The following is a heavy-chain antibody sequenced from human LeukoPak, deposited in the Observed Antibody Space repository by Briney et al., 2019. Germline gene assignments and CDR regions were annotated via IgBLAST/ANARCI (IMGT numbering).Heavy chain of an antibody. D-gene: IGHD4-17*01. J-gene: IGHJ3*02. V-gene: IGHV1-18*01. CDR2: ISAYNGNT. CDR1: GYTFTSYG. Sequence: ASVKVSCKASGYTFTSYGISWVRQAPGQGLEWMGWISAYNGNTNYAQKLQGRVTMTTDTSTSTAYMELRSLRSDDTAVYYCARALQPYGDWQALDIWGQGTMVTVSS. CDR3: ARALQPYGDWQALDI.